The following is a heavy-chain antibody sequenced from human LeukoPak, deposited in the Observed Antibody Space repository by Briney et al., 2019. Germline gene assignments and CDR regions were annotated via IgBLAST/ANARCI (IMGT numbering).Heavy chain of an antibody. V-gene: IGHV3-30*03. CDR1: GFTFSSYG. D-gene: IGHD3-22*01. CDR2: ISYDGSNK. CDR3: ARDTGPYDSSGPLDY. J-gene: IGHJ4*02. Sequence: GRSLRLSCAASGFTFSSYGMHWVRQAPGKGLEWVAVISYDGSNKYYADSVKGRFTISRDNSKNTLYLQMNSLRAEDTAVYYCARDTGPYDSSGPLDYWGQGTLVTVSS.